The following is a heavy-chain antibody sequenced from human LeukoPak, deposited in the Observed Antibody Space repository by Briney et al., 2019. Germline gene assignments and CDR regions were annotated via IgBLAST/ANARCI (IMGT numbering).Heavy chain of an antibody. Sequence: GGSLRLSCAASGFTFSSYSMNWVRQAPGKGLEWVSSISSSSSYIYYADSVKGRFTISRDNAKNSLYLQMNSLRAEDTAVYYCARDRAGYTTTDYFDYWGQGTLVTVSS. J-gene: IGHJ4*02. CDR2: ISSSSSYI. V-gene: IGHV3-21*01. D-gene: IGHD6-13*01. CDR3: ARDRAGYTTTDYFDY. CDR1: GFTFSSYS.